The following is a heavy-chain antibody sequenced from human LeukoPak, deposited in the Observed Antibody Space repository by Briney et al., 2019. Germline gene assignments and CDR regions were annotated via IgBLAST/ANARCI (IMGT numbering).Heavy chain of an antibody. V-gene: IGHV4-59*01. CDR3: ARDSSSWQREDYFDY. CDR1: GGSISSYY. D-gene: IGHD6-13*01. J-gene: IGHJ4*02. CDR2: IYYSGST. Sequence: PSETLSLTCTVSGGSISSYYWSWIRQPPGKGLEWIGYIYYSGSTNYNPSLKSRVTISVDTSKNQFSLKLSSVTAADTAVYYCARDSSSWQREDYFDYWGQGTLVTVSS.